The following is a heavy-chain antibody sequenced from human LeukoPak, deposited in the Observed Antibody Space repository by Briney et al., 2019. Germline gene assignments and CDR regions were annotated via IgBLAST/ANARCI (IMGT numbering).Heavy chain of an antibody. V-gene: IGHV4-34*01. Sequence: PSETLSLTCAVYGGSFSGYYWSWIRQPPGKGLEWIGEINHSGSTNYNPSLKSRVTISVDTSKNQFSLKLSSVTAADTAVYYCARSQLTDFDHWGQGTLVTVSS. CDR1: GGSFSGYY. CDR2: INHSGST. CDR3: ARSQLTDFDH. D-gene: IGHD4/OR15-4a*01. J-gene: IGHJ4*02.